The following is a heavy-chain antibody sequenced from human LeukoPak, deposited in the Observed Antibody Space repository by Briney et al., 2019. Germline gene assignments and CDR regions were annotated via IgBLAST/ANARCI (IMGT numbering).Heavy chain of an antibody. CDR1: GFTFSSYE. Sequence: PGGSLRLSCAASGFTFSSYEMNWVRQAPGKGLECVSYISHSGATTYYADSVKGRFTISRDNAKNSLYLQMNSLRAEDTAVDYCTRDRGGRSYYVFAYWGQGTLVTVSS. D-gene: IGHD1-26*01. CDR2: ISHSGATT. J-gene: IGHJ4*02. V-gene: IGHV3-48*03. CDR3: TRDRGGRSYYVFAY.